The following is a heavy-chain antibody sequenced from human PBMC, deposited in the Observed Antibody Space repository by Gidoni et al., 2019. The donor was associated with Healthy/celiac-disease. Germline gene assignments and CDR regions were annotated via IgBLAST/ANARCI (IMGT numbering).Heavy chain of an antibody. CDR2: INHCGST. V-gene: IGHV4-34*01. Sequence: QVQLQQWVAGLSKPSETLSLTCAVYGVSFSGYFWSWIRQPPGKGLEWLGEINHCGSTNYHPSLKSRVTISVDTSKNQFSLKLSSVTAADTAVYYCARVRQQLADYWGQGTLVTVSS. D-gene: IGHD6-13*01. J-gene: IGHJ4*02. CDR3: ARVRQQLADY. CDR1: GVSFSGYF.